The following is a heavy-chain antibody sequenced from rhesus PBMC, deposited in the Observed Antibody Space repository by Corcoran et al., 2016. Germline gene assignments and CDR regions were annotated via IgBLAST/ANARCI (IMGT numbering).Heavy chain of an antibody. Sequence: VQLQESGPGLVKHSETLSLTCAVSGGSISSYWWTWIRQSPVKGLEWIGEISGNRGSTNYNPSLKSRVTISKYASKNQFSLKLNSVTAADTAVYYCDAEFVFWGQGVLVTVSS. J-gene: IGHJ4*01. V-gene: IGHV4-80*01. D-gene: IGHD6-19*01. CDR2: ISGNRGST. CDR1: GGSISSYW. CDR3: DAEFVF.